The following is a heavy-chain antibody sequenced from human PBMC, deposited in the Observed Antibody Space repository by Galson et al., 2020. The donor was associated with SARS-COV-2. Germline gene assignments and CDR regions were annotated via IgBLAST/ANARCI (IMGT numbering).Heavy chain of an antibody. V-gene: IGHV3-21*01. Sequence: GESLKISCAASGFTFSSYSMNWVRQAPGKGLEWVSSISSSSSYIYYADSVKGRFTISRDNAKNSLYLQMNSLRAEDTAVYYCARVVHGDSNHWRFYYCYYVDVWGKGTTVTVS. CDR1: GFTFSSYS. D-gene: IGHD4-4*01. J-gene: IGHJ6*03. CDR2: ISSSSSYI. CDR3: ARVVHGDSNHWRFYYCYYVDV.